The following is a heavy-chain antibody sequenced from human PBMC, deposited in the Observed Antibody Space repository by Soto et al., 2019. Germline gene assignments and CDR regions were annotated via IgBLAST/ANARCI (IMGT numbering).Heavy chain of an antibody. J-gene: IGHJ4*02. CDR2: IYYSGST. CDR3: ARGEYYFDY. CDR1: GGSVSSGSYY. V-gene: IGHV4-61*01. Sequence: SETLSLTCTVSGGSVSSGSYYWSWIRQPPGKGLEWIGYIYYSGSTNYNPSLKSRVTISVDTSKNQFSLKLSSVTAADTAVYYCARGEYYFDYWGQGTLVTVSS.